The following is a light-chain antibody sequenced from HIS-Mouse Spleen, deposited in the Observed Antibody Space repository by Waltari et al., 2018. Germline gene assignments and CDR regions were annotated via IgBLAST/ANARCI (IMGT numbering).Light chain of an antibody. CDR1: SLRSYY. CDR3: NSRDSSGNHYVV. CDR2: GKN. J-gene: IGLJ2*01. V-gene: IGLV3-19*01. Sequence: SSELTQDPAVSVALGQTVRITCQGDSLRSYYASWYQQKPGQAPVLVIYGKNNRPSGIPDRFSGFSSGDTASLTITGAQAEDAADYYCNSRDSSGNHYVVFGGGTKLTVL.